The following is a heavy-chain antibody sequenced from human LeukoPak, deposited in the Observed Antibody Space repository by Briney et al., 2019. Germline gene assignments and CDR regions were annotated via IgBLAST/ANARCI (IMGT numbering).Heavy chain of an antibody. J-gene: IGHJ6*03. CDR3: ARDHCSSTSCYVDYYYYYMDV. Sequence: ASVKVSCKASGYTFTSYYMHWVRQAPGQGLEWMGIIDPSGVPTYAQKFQGRVTMTRDTSTSTIYMELSSLRSDDTAVYYCARDHCSSTSCYVDYYYYYMDVWGKGTTVTVSS. CDR1: GYTFTSYY. V-gene: IGHV1-46*01. CDR2: IDPSGVP. D-gene: IGHD2-2*01.